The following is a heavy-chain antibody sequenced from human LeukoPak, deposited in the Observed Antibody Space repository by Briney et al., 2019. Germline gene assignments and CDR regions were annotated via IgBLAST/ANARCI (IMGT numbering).Heavy chain of an antibody. CDR1: GGSISSYY. D-gene: IGHD2-2*01. V-gene: IGHV4-59*08. CDR3: ATLLPAAYFDF. Sequence: PSETLSLTCTVSGGSISSYYWTWIRQPPGKGLEYIGDVYYSGSTNYNPSLKSRVTISLDMSKNQFSLKLSSVTAADTAVYYCATLLPAAYFDFWGQGTLVTVSS. CDR2: VYYSGST. J-gene: IGHJ4*02.